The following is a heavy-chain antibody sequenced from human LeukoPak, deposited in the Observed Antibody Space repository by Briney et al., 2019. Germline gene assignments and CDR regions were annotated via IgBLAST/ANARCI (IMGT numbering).Heavy chain of an antibody. CDR3: ARYYYDSSGYYYFDY. Sequence: ASVKVSCKASGGTFSSYTISWVRQAPGQGLERMGRIIPILGIANYAQKFQGRVTITADKSTSTAYMELSSLRSEDTAVYYCARYYYDSSGYYYFDYWGQGTLVTGSS. CDR1: GGTFSSYT. CDR2: IIPILGIA. J-gene: IGHJ4*02. D-gene: IGHD3-22*01. V-gene: IGHV1-69*02.